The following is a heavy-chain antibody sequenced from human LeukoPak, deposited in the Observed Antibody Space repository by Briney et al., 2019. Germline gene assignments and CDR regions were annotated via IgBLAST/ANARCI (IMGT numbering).Heavy chain of an antibody. V-gene: IGHV3-66*01. Sequence: PGGSLRLSCAASGFTVSSSYMSWVRQAPGKGLEWVSVIYSGGRTYYADSVKGRFTISRDNAKKSLYLQMNSLRAEDTAVYYCARENDYSSHLLDYWGQGTLVTVSS. CDR3: ARENDYSSHLLDY. D-gene: IGHD4-11*01. CDR2: IYSGGRT. J-gene: IGHJ4*02. CDR1: GFTVSSSY.